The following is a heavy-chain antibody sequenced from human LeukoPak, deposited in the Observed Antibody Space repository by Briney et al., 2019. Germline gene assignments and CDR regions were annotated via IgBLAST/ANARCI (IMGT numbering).Heavy chain of an antibody. J-gene: IGHJ3*02. CDR1: GFTFDDYA. D-gene: IGHD3-16*01. Sequence: PGRSLRLSCAASGFTFDDYAMHWVRQAPGKGLEGVSGISWNSGRIGYADSVKGRFTISRDNAKNSLYLQMNSLRVEDTALYYCAKDFYRLGEFDAFDNWGQGTMVTVSS. CDR3: AKDFYRLGEFDAFDN. V-gene: IGHV3-9*01. CDR2: ISWNSGRI.